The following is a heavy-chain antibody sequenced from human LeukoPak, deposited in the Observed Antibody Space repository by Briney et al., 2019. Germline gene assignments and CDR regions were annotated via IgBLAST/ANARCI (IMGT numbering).Heavy chain of an antibody. CDR2: IYYSGNT. V-gene: IGHV4-39*01. J-gene: IGHJ5*02. CDR3: ARHPSFDWFGP. D-gene: IGHD3-3*01. CDR1: GGSISSSIYY. Sequence: SETLSLTCTVSGGSISSSIYYWGWIRQPPGKGLEWIGTIYYSGNTFYSPSLKSRVTISIDTSKNQFSLKLSSVTAADTALYYCARHPSFDWFGPWGQGTLVTVS.